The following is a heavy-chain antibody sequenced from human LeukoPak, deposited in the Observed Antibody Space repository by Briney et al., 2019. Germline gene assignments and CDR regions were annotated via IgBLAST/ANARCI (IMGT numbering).Heavy chain of an antibody. CDR2: ISDGSTYI. CDR1: GFTFSSPS. V-gene: IGHV3-21*01. CDR3: ARSVADGAFDI. Sequence: GGSLRLSCAASGFTFSSPSMNWVRQAPGKGLEWVSSISDGSTYIHHADSVKGRFTISRDNAKNSLSLQMNSLRAEDTALYYCARSVADGAFDIWGQGTMVTVSS. J-gene: IGHJ3*02. D-gene: IGHD6-19*01.